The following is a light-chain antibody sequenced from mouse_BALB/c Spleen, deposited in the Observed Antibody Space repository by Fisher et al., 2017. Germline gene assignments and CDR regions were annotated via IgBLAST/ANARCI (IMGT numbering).Light chain of an antibody. CDR3: QQRSSYPYT. CDR1: SSVSY. CDR2: LTS. J-gene: IGKJ2*01. V-gene: IGKV4-68*01. Sequence: IVITQTPAIMSASPGEKVTMTCSASSSVSYMYWYQQKPRSSPKPWIYLTSNLASGVPARFSGSGSGTSYSLTISSMEAEDAATYYCQQRSSYPYTFGGGTKLEIK.